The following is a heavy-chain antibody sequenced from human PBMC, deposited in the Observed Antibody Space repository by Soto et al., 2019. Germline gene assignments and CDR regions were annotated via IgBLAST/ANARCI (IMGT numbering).Heavy chain of an antibody. J-gene: IGHJ4*02. V-gene: IGHV4-39*01. CDR1: GGSISSNIYY. D-gene: IGHD6-19*01. Sequence: QLQLQESGPGLVKPSETLSLTCTVSGGSISSNIYYWGWIRQPPGKGLEWIGNIYYTGSTYYKPSLQSGFTISVDTSKNQFSLKLSSVTAADTAVYYCARRMAVAGTKGYYFDYWGQGTLVAVSS. CDR2: IYYTGST. CDR3: ARRMAVAGTKGYYFDY.